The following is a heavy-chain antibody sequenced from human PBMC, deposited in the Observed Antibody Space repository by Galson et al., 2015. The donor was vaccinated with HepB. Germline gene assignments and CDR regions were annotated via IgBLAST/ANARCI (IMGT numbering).Heavy chain of an antibody. Sequence: SVKVSCKASGGTFSSYAISWVRQAPGQGLEWMGGIIPIFGTANYAQKFQGRVTITADESTSTAFMELSSLRSEDTAVYYRNRIAAGGAENYWGQGTLVTVSS. CDR1: GGTFSSYA. CDR3: NRIAAGGAENY. CDR2: IIPIFGTA. V-gene: IGHV1-69*13. J-gene: IGHJ4*02. D-gene: IGHD6-13*01.